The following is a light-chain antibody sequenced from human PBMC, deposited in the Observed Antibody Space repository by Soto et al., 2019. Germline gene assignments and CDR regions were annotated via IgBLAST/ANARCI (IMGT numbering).Light chain of an antibody. CDR1: QGIDET. CDR3: QRYNSWPRN. J-gene: IGKJ4*01. V-gene: IGKV3-15*01. Sequence: EVVLTQSPATLSVSPGEGVTLSCRASQGIDETLAWYQHKPGQTPRLLIYDTSARATGAAARCSGSPSVPEFTLPLHTLQSEVFAIYYCQRYNSWPRNFGGGTK. CDR2: DTS.